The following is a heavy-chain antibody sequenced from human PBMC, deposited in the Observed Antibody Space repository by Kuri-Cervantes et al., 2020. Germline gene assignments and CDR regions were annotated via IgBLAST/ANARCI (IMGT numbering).Heavy chain of an antibody. Sequence: GESLKISCAASGFTFSSYGMHWVRQAPGKGLEWVAVIRYDGSNKYYADSVKGRFTISRDNSKNTLYLQMNSLRAEDTAVYYCAKEVAAARNYWGQGTLVTVSS. CDR2: IRYDGSNK. CDR1: GFTFSSYG. CDR3: AKEVAAARNY. D-gene: IGHD6-13*01. J-gene: IGHJ4*02. V-gene: IGHV3-33*06.